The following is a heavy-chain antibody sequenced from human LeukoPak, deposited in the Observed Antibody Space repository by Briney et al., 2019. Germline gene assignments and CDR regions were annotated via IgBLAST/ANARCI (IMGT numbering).Heavy chain of an antibody. D-gene: IGHD3-10*01. CDR1: GFTFSSYS. J-gene: IGHJ4*02. CDR3: ARGVGSGTFDY. V-gene: IGHV3-21*01. CDR2: ISSSSSYI. Sequence: GGSLRLSCAASGFTFSSYSMNWVRQAPGKGLEWVSSISSSSSYIYYADSVKGRFTISRDNAKNSLYLQMNSLRGEDTAVYYCARGVGSGTFDYWGQGTLVTVSS.